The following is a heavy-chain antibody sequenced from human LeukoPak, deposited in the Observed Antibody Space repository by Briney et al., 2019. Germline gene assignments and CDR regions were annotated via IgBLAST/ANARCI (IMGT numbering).Heavy chain of an antibody. V-gene: IGHV4-4*07. CDR1: GGSISSYY. CDR2: IYTSGST. Sequence: SETLSLTCTVSGGSISSYYWSWIRQPAGKGLEWIGRIYTSGSTIYNPSLKSRVTMSVDTSKNQFSLKLSSVTAADTAVYYCARGPPQYCSSTSCYGYYYYYMDVWGKGTTVTVSS. D-gene: IGHD2-2*01. CDR3: ARGPPQYCSSTSCYGYYYYYMDV. J-gene: IGHJ6*03.